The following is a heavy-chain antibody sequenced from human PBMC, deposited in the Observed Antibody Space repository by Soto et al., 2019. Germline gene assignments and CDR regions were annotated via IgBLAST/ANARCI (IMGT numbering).Heavy chain of an antibody. CDR2: CYYSGST. D-gene: IGHD4-17*01. CDR1: FNINGHY. Sequence: QLQLQESGPGLVKPSETLSLTCTVSFNINGHYGVWIRQHPGKGLEWIGSCYYSGSTYYNAPLRGRHTVSIDTSNSQFSLRLTSVSAADTAVYYCALASSYDGDSVTNYYMEIWGKGTSVTVSS. V-gene: IGHV4-39*01. J-gene: IGHJ6*03. CDR3: ALASSYDGDSVTNYYMEI.